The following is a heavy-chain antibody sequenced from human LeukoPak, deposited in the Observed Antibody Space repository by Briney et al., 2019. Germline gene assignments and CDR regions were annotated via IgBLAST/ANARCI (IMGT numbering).Heavy chain of an antibody. J-gene: IGHJ4*02. CDR2: MTPNSEKI. CDR1: GYPFTSYD. D-gene: IGHD6-19*01. Sequence: ASVKVSCKTSGYPFTSYDIHWVRQAAGHGLEWMSWMTPNSEKIAYAQKFQGRVTMTTNTSIDTAYMELSSLTFDDTAIYYCARGRGWGILDSWGQGHLVTVSS. CDR3: ARGRGWGILDS. V-gene: IGHV1-8*01.